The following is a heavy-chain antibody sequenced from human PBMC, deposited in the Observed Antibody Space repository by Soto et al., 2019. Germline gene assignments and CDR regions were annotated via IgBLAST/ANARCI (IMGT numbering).Heavy chain of an antibody. V-gene: IGHV5-51*01. Sequence: PGESLKISCKGSGYSFTSYWIGWVRQMPGKGLEWMGIIYPGDSDTRYSPSFQGQVTISADKSISTAYLQWSSLKASDTAMYYCARPLMIEYCSGGSCSRSYYYYGMDVWGQGTTVTVSS. CDR3: ARPLMIEYCSGGSCSRSYYYYGMDV. J-gene: IGHJ6*02. D-gene: IGHD2-15*01. CDR1: GYSFTSYW. CDR2: IYPGDSDT.